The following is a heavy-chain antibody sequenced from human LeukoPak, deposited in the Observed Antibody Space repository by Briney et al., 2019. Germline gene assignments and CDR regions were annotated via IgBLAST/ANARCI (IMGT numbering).Heavy chain of an antibody. D-gene: IGHD2-2*01. J-gene: IGHJ5*02. CDR2: INPNSGGT. V-gene: IGHV1-2*02. CDR3: ASGVVPAAIGWNWFDP. CDR1: GYTFTGYY. Sequence: ASVKVSSKASGYTFTGYYMHWVRQAPGQGLEWMGWINPNSGGTNYAQKFQGRVTMTRDTSISTAYMELSRLRSDDTAVYYCASGVVPAAIGWNWFDPWGQGTLVTVSS.